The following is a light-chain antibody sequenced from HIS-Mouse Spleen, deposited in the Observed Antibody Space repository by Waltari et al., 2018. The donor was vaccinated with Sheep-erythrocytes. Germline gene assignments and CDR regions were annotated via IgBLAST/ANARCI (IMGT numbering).Light chain of an antibody. CDR2: WAS. V-gene: IGKV4-1*01. CDR3: QQYYSTLT. J-gene: IGKJ4*01. CDR1: QSVLYSSNNKNY. Sequence: DIVMTQSPDSLAVSLGERATINCKSSQSVLYSSNNKNYLAWYQQKPGQPPKLLIYWASTRESGVTDRFSGSGSGTDFTLNISSLQAEDVAVYYCQQYYSTLTFGGGTKVEIK.